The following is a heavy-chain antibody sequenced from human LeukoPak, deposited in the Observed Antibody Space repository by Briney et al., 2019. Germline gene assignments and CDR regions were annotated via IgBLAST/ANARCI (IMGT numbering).Heavy chain of an antibody. Sequence: SETLSLTCAVYGGSFSGYYWSWIRQPPGKGLEWIGEINHSGSTNYNPSLKSRVTISVDTSKNQFSLKLSSVTAADTAVYYCARGATDYDYIWGSYRPKGGFDYWGQGTLVTVSS. CDR3: ARGATDYDYIWGSYRPKGGFDY. D-gene: IGHD3-16*02. V-gene: IGHV4-34*01. J-gene: IGHJ4*02. CDR1: GGSFSGYY. CDR2: INHSGST.